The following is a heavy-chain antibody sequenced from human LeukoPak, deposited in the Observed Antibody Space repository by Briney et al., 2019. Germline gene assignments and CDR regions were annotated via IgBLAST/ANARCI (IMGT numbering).Heavy chain of an antibody. CDR1: GFTFSSSA. CDR3: ARIAAAGPKND. CDR2: ISGSDSST. J-gene: IGHJ4*02. D-gene: IGHD6-13*01. V-gene: IGHV3-23*01. Sequence: GGSLRLSCAASGFTFSSSAMSWVRQAPGKGLEWVSTISGSDSSTHYADSVKGRFTISRDNSKNTLYLRMNSLRAEDTAVYYCARIAAAGPKNDWGQGTLVTVSS.